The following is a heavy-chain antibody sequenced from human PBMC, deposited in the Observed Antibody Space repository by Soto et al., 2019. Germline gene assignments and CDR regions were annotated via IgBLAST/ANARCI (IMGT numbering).Heavy chain of an antibody. CDR2: IIPILGIA. V-gene: IGHV1-69*04. J-gene: IGHJ6*02. Sequence: ASVKVSCKASGGTFSSYAISWVRQAPGQGLEWMGRIIPILGIANYAQKFQGRVTITADKSTSTAYMELSSLRSEDTAVYYCARGYFGGDCYSARVNSYYYGMDVWGQGTTVTVSS. CDR3: ARGYFGGDCYSARVNSYYYGMDV. D-gene: IGHD2-21*02. CDR1: GGTFSSYA.